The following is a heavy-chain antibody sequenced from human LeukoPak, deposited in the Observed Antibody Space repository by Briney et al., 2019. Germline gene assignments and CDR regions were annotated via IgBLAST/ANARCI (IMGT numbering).Heavy chain of an antibody. J-gene: IGHJ3*02. CDR3: ARDDSLTMIVAFAFDI. CDR1: GYTFTSYG. CDR2: ISAYNGNT. D-gene: IGHD3-22*01. V-gene: IGHV1-18*01. Sequence: ASVKVSCKASGYTFTSYGISWVRQAPGQGLEWMGWISAYNGNTSYAQKLQGRVTMTTDTSTSIAYMELRSLRSDDTAVYYCARDDSLTMIVAFAFDIWGQGTMVTVSS.